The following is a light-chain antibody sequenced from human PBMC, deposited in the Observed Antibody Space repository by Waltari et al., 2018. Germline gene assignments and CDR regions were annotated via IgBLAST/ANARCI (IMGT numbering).Light chain of an antibody. J-gene: IGLJ7*01. CDR1: SGTVSRRNS. CDR3: TVYMGGGVF. Sequence: TVVTQEQSLSVSPGGTVTLTCLLKSGTVSRRNSPSWYKQTPGQAPLMVIYSTDTRPPGVPHRFSGSILGDKAALTITGAQTDDESDYYCTVYMGGGVFFGGGTRLIV. V-gene: IGLV8-61*01. CDR2: STD.